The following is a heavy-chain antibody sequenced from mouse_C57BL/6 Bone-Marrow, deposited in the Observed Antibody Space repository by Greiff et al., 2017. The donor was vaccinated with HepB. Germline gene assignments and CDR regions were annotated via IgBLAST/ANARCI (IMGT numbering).Heavy chain of an antibody. V-gene: IGHV1-5*01. J-gene: IGHJ1*03. CDR2: IYPGNSDT. CDR3: TRYYGSSYRYFDV. Sequence: EVQLQQSGTVLARPGASVKMSCKTSGYTFTSYWMHWVKQRPGQGLEWIGAIYPGNSDTSYNQKFKGKAKLTAVTSASTAYMELSSLKNEDSAVYYCTRYYGSSYRYFDVWGTGTTVTVSS. CDR1: GYTFTSYW. D-gene: IGHD1-1*01.